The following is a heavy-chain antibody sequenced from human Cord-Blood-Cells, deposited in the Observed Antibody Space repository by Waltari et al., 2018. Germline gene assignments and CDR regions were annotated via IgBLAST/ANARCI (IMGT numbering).Heavy chain of an antibody. J-gene: IGHJ4*02. Sequence: QVQLQESGPGLVKPSETLSLTCAVSGYSISSGYYWGWIRQPPGMGLEWIGSIYHSGSTYDNPSRKSRVTISVDTSKNQFSLKLSSVTAADTAVYYCARALVVPAATFDYWGQGTLVTVSS. D-gene: IGHD2-2*01. CDR2: IYHSGST. CDR1: GYSISSGYY. CDR3: ARALVVPAATFDY. V-gene: IGHV4-38-2*01.